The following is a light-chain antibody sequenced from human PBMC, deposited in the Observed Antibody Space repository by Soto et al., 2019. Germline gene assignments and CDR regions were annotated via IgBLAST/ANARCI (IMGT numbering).Light chain of an antibody. CDR2: DAS. Sequence: EIVLTQSPATLSLTPGERATLSCRASQSVSSYLAWYQQKPGQAPRLLIYDASNRATGIPARFSGSGSGTDFTLTISSREPEDFAVYYCQQRSKWPITFGQGTRLE. V-gene: IGKV3-11*01. CDR1: QSVSSY. CDR3: QQRSKWPIT. J-gene: IGKJ5*01.